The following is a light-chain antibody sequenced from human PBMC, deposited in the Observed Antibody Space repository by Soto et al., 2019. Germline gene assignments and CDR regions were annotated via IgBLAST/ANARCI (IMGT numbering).Light chain of an antibody. Sequence: QSFLTQPASVSGSPAQSITISCSGTTSDVGGYNLVSWYQQHTAKAPKLLIYEGTQRPSGVSSRFSGSKYGNTASLTISGLQAEDEADYYCCSYASSSSYVFGTGTKVTVL. V-gene: IGLV2-23*01. CDR2: EGT. CDR1: TSDVGGYNL. J-gene: IGLJ1*01. CDR3: CSYASSSSYV.